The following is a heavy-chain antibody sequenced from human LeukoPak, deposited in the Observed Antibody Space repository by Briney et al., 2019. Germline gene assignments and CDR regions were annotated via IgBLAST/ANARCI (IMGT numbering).Heavy chain of an antibody. V-gene: IGHV4-30-2*01. CDR3: AREGYCSGGSCDNWFDP. D-gene: IGHD2-15*01. CDR2: IYHSGST. J-gene: IGHJ5*02. Sequence: PSQTLSLTCAVSGGSISSGGYSWSWIRQPPGKGLELIGYIYHSGSTYYNPSLKSRVTISVDRSKNQFSLNLSSVTAADTAVYYCAREGYCSGGSCDNWFDPWGQGTLVTVSS. CDR1: GGSISSGGYS.